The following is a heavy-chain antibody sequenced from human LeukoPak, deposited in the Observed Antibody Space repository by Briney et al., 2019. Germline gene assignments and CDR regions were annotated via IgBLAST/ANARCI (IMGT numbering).Heavy chain of an antibody. J-gene: IGHJ6*02. CDR1: GFTFSSYA. D-gene: IGHD2-15*01. V-gene: IGHV3-23*01. CDR2: ISGSGGST. CDR3: AKATVVTVANYYGMDV. Sequence: GGSLRLSCAASGFTFSSYAMSWVRQAPGKGLEWVSAISGSGGSTYYADSVKGRFAISRDNSKNTLYLQMNSLRAEDTAVYYCAKATVVTVANYYGMDVWGQGTTVTVSS.